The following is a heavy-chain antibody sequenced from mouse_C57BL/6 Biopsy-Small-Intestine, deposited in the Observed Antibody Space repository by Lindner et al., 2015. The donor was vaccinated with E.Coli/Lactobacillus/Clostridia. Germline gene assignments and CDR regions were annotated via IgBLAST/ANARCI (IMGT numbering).Heavy chain of an antibody. Sequence: VQLQESGGGLVQPKGSLKLSCAASGFSFNTYAMNWVRQAPGKGLEWVARIRSKSNNYATYYADSVKDRFTISRDDSESMLYLQMNNLKTEDTAMYYCVRHGGYGYDEAFDYWGQGTTLTVSS. CDR2: IRSKSNNYAT. J-gene: IGHJ2*01. D-gene: IGHD2-2*01. V-gene: IGHV10-1*01. CDR1: GFSFNTYA. CDR3: VRHGGYGYDEAFDY.